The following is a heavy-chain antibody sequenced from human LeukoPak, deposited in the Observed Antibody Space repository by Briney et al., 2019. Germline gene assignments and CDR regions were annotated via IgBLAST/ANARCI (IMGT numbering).Heavy chain of an antibody. CDR1: GFTFSSYS. D-gene: IGHD4-11*01. CDR2: ISSSSSYI. V-gene: IGHV3-21*01. J-gene: IGHJ4*02. Sequence: GGSLRLSCAASGFTFSSYSMNWVRQAPGKGLEWVSSISSSSSYIYYADSVKGRFNISRDNDKNSLYLQMNSLRAEDTAVYYCARDPMTTVTPYYFHYWAQGTLVTVSS. CDR3: ARDPMTTVTPYYFHY.